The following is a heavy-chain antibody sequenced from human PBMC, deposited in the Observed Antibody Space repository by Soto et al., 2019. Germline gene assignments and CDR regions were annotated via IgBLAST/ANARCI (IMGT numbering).Heavy chain of an antibody. CDR2: IYYSGST. V-gene: IGHV4-59*01. Sequence: SETLSLTCTVSGGSISSYYWSWIRQPPGKGLEWIGYIYYSGSTNYNPSLKSRVTISVDTSKNQFSLKLSSVTAADTAEYYCGREGVDYVDYGGTGGFYYYYYYWDVGGKGPTVPVPS. CDR3: GREGVDYVDYGGTGGFYYYYYYWDV. CDR1: GGSISSYY. D-gene: IGHD4-17*01. J-gene: IGHJ6*03.